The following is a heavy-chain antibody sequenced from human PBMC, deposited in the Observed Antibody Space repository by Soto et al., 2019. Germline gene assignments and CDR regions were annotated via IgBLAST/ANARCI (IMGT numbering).Heavy chain of an antibody. J-gene: IGHJ6*02. D-gene: IGHD3-10*01. CDR3: VRQGFGRLQGLVDA. CDR2: IDSSGGT. CDR1: DDSSSSYK. V-gene: IGHV4-59*08. Sequence: QVQLQESGPGLVNPSETLSLTCTVSDDSSSSYKWSWIRQPTGRRLEWIHYIDSSGGTSYNPSLQSGVTISVDTSTRHFSLKLSSVTAADTAVYYCVRQGFGRLQGLVDAWGQGTTVTVSS.